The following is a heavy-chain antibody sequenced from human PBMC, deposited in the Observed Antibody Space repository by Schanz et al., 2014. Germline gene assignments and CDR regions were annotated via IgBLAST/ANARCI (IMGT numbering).Heavy chain of an antibody. CDR3: AKDSCSSTTCYGYGMDV. V-gene: IGHV3-33*06. CDR2: IWSDGSGK. J-gene: IGHJ6*02. D-gene: IGHD2-2*01. Sequence: QVQLVESGGGVVQPGGSLRLSCAASGFIFSNYGMHWVRQAPGKGLEWVAVIWSDGSGKYYADSVKGRFTVFRDNSKRTLELEINDPRAEDTAVYYCAKDSCSSTTCYGYGMDVWGQGSTVTV. CDR1: GFIFSNYG.